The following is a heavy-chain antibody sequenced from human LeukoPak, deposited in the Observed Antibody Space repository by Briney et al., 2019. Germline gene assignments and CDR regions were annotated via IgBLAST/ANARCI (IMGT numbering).Heavy chain of an antibody. Sequence: GASVKVSCKASGGTFSSYAISWVRQAPGQGLEWMGGIIPIFGTANYAQKFQGRVTITADESTSTAYMELSSLRSDDTAVYYCARLEGMAATMGDWGQGTLVTVSS. D-gene: IGHD5-12*01. V-gene: IGHV1-69*13. CDR2: IIPIFGTA. CDR3: ARLEGMAATMGD. CDR1: GGTFSSYA. J-gene: IGHJ4*02.